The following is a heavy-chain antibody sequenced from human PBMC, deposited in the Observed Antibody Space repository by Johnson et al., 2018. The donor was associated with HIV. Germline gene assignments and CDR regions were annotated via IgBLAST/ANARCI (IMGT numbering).Heavy chain of an antibody. CDR1: GFTFRSYA. CDR3: VRDQGSGWPTNAFDI. Sequence: QMMLVESGGGVMQPGKSLRLSCEASGFTFRSYAMHWVRQAPGKGLEWVAVITYDGRNKYYTDSVKGRFIISRDTSKNMTNLQMNGLSDEDTADYYCVRDQGSGWPTNAFDIWGRGTRVTVSS. J-gene: IGHJ3*02. D-gene: IGHD6-19*01. CDR2: ITYDGRNK. V-gene: IGHV3-30*04.